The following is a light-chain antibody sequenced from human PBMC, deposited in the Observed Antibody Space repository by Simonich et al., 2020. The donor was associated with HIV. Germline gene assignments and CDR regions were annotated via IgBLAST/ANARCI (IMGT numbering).Light chain of an antibody. CDR2: AAS. Sequence: DIQMTQSPSSLSASIGVRVTITCRASQSISSYLNWYQQKPGEAPKLLIYAASSLQSGVPSRFSGSGYGTDFTLTISSLQPEDFATYYCQQANSFPFTFGPGTKVDIK. V-gene: IGKV1-39*01. J-gene: IGKJ3*01. CDR1: QSISSY. CDR3: QQANSFPFT.